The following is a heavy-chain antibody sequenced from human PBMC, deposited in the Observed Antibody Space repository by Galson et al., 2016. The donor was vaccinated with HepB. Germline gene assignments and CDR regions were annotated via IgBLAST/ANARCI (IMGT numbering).Heavy chain of an antibody. J-gene: IGHJ3*02. V-gene: IGHV3-48*02. CDR1: GFIFSSYS. D-gene: IGHD6-13*01. CDR3: ARDWTAAVVRYSFDI. Sequence: SLRLSCAASGFIFSSYSMNWVRQAPGKGLEWVSYISGSSHSIYYADSVKGRFTISRDNAKNSLCLQMNSLRDEDTAVYYCARDWTAAVVRYSFDIWGQGTMVTVSS. CDR2: ISGSSHSI.